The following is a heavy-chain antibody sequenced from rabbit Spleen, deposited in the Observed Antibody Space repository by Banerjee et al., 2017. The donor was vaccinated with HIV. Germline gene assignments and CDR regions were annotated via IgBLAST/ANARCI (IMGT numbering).Heavy chain of an antibody. CDR2: IRFSSGGT. CDR1: ELSFSSGYD. D-gene: IGHD6-1*01. J-gene: IGHJ4*01. Sequence: QEQLVEYGGDLVQPEGSLTLTCTGSELSFSSGYDMFWVRQAPGKGLEWIACIRFSSGGTWYATRAKGRFTISKTSSTTVDLKMTSLTAADTATYFCARDEVYADYAGFGYATLHDFNLWGPGTLVTVS. V-gene: IGHV1S45*01. CDR3: ARDEVYADYAGFGYATLHDFNL.